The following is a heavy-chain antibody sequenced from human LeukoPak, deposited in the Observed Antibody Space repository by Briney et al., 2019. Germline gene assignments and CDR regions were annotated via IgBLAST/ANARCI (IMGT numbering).Heavy chain of an antibody. CDR3: ASTSGSYFDY. D-gene: IGHD1-26*01. J-gene: IGHJ4*02. CDR2: IYTSGST. V-gene: IGHV4-61*02. Sequence: SETLSLTCTVSGGSISSGSYYWSWIRQPAGKGLEWIGRIYTSGSTNYNPSLKSRVTMSVDTSKNQFSLKLSSVTAADTAVYYCASTSGSYFDYWGQGTLVTVSS. CDR1: GGSISSGSYY.